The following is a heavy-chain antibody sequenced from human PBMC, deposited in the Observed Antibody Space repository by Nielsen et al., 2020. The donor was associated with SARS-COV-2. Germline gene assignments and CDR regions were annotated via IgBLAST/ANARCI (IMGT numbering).Heavy chain of an antibody. CDR3: ARDKQWLGTFDY. D-gene: IGHD6-19*01. CDR2: IDWDDDK. Sequence: SGPTLVKPTQTLTLTCTFSGFSLSTSGMRVSWIRQPPGKALEWLARIDWDDDKFYSTSLKTRPTISKDTSKNQVVLTMTNMDPVDTATYYCARDKQWLGTFDYWGQGTLVTVSS. V-gene: IGHV2-70*04. CDR1: GFSLSTSGMR. J-gene: IGHJ4*02.